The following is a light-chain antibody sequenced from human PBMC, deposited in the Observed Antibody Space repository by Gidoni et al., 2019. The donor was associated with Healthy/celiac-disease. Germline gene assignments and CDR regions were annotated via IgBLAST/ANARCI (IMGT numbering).Light chain of an antibody. CDR1: QSVSSY. J-gene: IGKJ2*01. CDR3: QQRSNWPPYT. Sequence: EIVLTQSTATLSLSPGERATLSCRASQSVSSYLAWYQQKPGQAPRLLIYDASNRATGIPARFSGSGSGTDFTLTISSLEPEAFAVYYCQQRSNWPPYTFGQGTKLEL. V-gene: IGKV3-11*01. CDR2: DAS.